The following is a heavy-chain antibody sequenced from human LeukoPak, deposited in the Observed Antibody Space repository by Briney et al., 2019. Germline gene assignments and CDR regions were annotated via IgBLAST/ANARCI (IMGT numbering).Heavy chain of an antibody. CDR1: GGSSSSGSYY. J-gene: IGHJ4*02. CDR2: IYTSGST. Sequence: PSETLSLTCTVSGGSSSSGSYYWSWIRQPAGKGLEWIGRIYTSGSTNYNPSLKSRVTISVDTSKNQFSLKLSSVTAADTAVYYCARSITIFGVVREYYFDYWGQGTLVTVSS. CDR3: ARSITIFGVVREYYFDY. D-gene: IGHD3-3*01. V-gene: IGHV4-61*02.